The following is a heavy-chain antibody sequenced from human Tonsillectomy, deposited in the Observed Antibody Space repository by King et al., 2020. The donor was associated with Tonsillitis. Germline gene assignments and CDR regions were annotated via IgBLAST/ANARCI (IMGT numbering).Heavy chain of an antibody. CDR2: ISYYGSNK. CDR1: GFTFSSYG. CDR3: AKQGLGSSGWNNYYYGLDV. J-gene: IGHJ6*02. D-gene: IGHD6-19*01. V-gene: IGHV3-30*18. Sequence: VQLVESGGGVVQPGRSLRLSCAASGFTFSSYGMHWVRQAPGKGLEWVAVISYYGSNKYYADSVKGRFTISRDNSKNTLYLQMNSLGAEDTAVYFFAKQGLGSSGWNNYYYGLDVWGQGTTVTVSS.